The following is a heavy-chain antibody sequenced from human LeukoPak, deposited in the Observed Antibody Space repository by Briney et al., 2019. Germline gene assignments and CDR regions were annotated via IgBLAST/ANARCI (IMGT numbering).Heavy chain of an antibody. CDR3: ARLGWKQLVSFDY. Sequence: PSETLSLTCTVSGGSISSSSYYWGWIRQPPGKGLEWIGSIYYSGSTYYNPSLKSRVTISVDTSKNQFSLKLSSVTAADTAVYYCARLGWKQLVSFDYWGQGTLVTVSS. CDR1: GGSISSSSYY. D-gene: IGHD6-13*01. J-gene: IGHJ4*02. V-gene: IGHV4-39*01. CDR2: IYYSGST.